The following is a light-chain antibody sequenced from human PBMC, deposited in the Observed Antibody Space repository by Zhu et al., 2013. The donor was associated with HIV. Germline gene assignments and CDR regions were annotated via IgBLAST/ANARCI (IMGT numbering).Light chain of an antibody. CDR2: RAS. V-gene: IGKV3D-15*01. Sequence: EIVLTQSPGTLSLSPGQTATLSCRASETVSGNFVAWYQQRPGQAPRLLIFRASTRATGIPDRFSGSGSGTQFTLTIDSLQSEDFAVYFCLQYNNWPPITLGQGTRLEI. CDR1: ETVSGN. CDR3: LQYNNWPPIT. J-gene: IGKJ5*01.